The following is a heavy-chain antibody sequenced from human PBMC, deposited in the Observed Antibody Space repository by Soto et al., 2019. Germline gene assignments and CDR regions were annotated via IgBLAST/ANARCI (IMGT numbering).Heavy chain of an antibody. J-gene: IGHJ3*02. CDR3: ARDWVGYCSGGSCWVGAFEI. CDR1: SGSISSSNW. Sequence: PSETLSLTCAVSSGSISSSNWWSWVRQPPGKGLEWIGEIYHSGSTNYNPSLKSRVTISVDKSKNQFSLKLSSVTAADTAVYYCARDWVGYCSGGSCWVGAFEIWGQGTMVTVSS. V-gene: IGHV4-4*02. D-gene: IGHD2-15*01. CDR2: IYHSGST.